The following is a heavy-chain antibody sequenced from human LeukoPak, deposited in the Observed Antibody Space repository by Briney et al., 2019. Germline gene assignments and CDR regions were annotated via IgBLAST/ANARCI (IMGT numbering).Heavy chain of an antibody. CDR1: GGSFSGYY. D-gene: IGHD3-22*01. J-gene: IGHJ4*02. V-gene: IGHV4-34*01. CDR2: INHSGST. Sequence: PSENLSLTCAVYGGSFSGYYWSWIRQPPGKGLEWIGEINHSGSTNYNPSLKSRVTISVDTSKNQFSLKLSSVTAAETAVYYCARDIGYYDSSGYYFDYWGQGTLVTVSS. CDR3: ARDIGYYDSSGYYFDY.